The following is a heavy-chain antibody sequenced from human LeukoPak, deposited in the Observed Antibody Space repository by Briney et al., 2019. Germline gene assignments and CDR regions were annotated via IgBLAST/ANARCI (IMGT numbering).Heavy chain of an antibody. CDR3: ARDRPYCGGDCYYYFDY. CDR1: GGSIGSYY. J-gene: IGHJ4*02. CDR2: IYTSGST. Sequence: SETLSLTCTVSGGSIGSYYWSWIRQPAGKGLEWIGRIYTSGSTNYNPSLKSRVTMSVDTSKNQFSLKLSSVTAADTAVYYCARDRPYCGGDCYYYFDYWGQGTLVTVSS. D-gene: IGHD2-21*02. V-gene: IGHV4-4*07.